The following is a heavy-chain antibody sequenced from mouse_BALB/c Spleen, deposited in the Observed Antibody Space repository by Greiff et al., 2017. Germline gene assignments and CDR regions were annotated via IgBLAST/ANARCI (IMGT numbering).Heavy chain of an antibody. CDR3: ARGYGNYGAMDY. CDR1: GFTFSRYA. Sequence: EVKLVESGGGLVKPGGSLKLSCAASGFTFSRYAMSWVRQTPEKRLEWVATISSGGSYTYYTDSVKGRFTIARDNAKNTLYLQMSSLRSEDTAMYDCARGYGNYGAMDYWGQGTSVTVSS. V-gene: IGHV5-9-3*01. CDR2: ISSGGSYT. D-gene: IGHD2-1*01. J-gene: IGHJ4*01.